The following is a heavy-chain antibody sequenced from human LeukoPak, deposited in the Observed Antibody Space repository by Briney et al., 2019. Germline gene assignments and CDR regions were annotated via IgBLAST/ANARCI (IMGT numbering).Heavy chain of an antibody. J-gene: IGHJ2*01. CDR2: IYYSGST. CDR1: GGSISSYY. V-gene: IGHV4-59*12. CDR3: ARSDL. Sequence: SETLSLTCTVSGGSISSYYWSWIRQPPGKGLEWIGYIYYSGSTNYNPSLKSRVTMSVDTSKNQFSLKLSSVTAADTAVYYCARSDLWGRGTLVTVSS.